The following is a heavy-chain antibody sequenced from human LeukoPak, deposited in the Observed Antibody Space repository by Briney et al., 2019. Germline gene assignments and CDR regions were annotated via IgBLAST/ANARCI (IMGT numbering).Heavy chain of an antibody. D-gene: IGHD2-15*01. CDR3: ARDEGYCSGGSCYHPYYFDY. CDR2: ISAYNGNT. V-gene: IGHV1-18*01. CDR1: GYTFTSYG. J-gene: IGHJ4*02. Sequence: GASVKVSCKASGYTFTSYGISWVRQAPGQGPEWMGWISAYNGNTNYAQKLQGRVTMTTDTSTSTAYMELRSLRSDDTAVYYCARDEGYCSGGSCYHPYYFDYWGQGTLVTVSS.